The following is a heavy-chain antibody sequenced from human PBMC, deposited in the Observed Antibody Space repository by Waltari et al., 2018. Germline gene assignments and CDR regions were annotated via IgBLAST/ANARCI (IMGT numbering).Heavy chain of an antibody. CDR1: GFTFSSYS. Sequence: QVQMVESGGGVVQPGRSLRLPCAASGFTFSSYSIPWVRQAPGKGLEWVALMSYDGSSKYYADSVKGRFTVSRDNSKNTVYLQLNSLRVEDTAVYYCAREDICRSTTCYTLDYWGLGTLVTVSS. CDR3: AREDICRSTTCYTLDY. V-gene: IGHV3-30*01. CDR2: MSYDGSSK. J-gene: IGHJ4*02. D-gene: IGHD2-2*02.